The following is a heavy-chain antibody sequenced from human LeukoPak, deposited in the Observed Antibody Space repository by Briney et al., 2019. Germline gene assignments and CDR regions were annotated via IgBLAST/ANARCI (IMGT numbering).Heavy chain of an antibody. V-gene: IGHV1-18*01. Sequence: ASVKVSCKASGYTFTSYGISWVRRAPGQGLEWIGWISAYNGNTNYAQKLQGRVTMTTDTSTSTAYMELRSLRSDDTAVYYCASVPPYDYSIWYFQHWGQGTLVTVSS. J-gene: IGHJ1*01. CDR3: ASVPPYDYSIWYFQH. CDR2: ISAYNGNT. D-gene: IGHD4-11*01. CDR1: GYTFTSYG.